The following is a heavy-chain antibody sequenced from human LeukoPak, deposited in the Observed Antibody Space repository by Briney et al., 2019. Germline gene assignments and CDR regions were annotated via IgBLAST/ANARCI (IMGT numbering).Heavy chain of an antibody. V-gene: IGHV3-74*01. CDR1: GFTFRSYW. D-gene: IGHD3-3*01. CDR3: ARGSGYYGNWFDP. J-gene: IGHJ5*02. Sequence: GGSLRLSCAASGFTFRSYWMDWVRQAPGKGLVWVSRINADGSSTSYADSVKGRFTISRDNAKNTLYLQMNNLRAEDTAVYYCARGSGYYGNWFDPWGQGTLVTVSS. CDR2: INADGSST.